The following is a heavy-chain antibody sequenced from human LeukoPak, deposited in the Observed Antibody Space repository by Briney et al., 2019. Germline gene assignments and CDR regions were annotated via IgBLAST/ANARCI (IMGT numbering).Heavy chain of an antibody. Sequence: PGGSLRLSCTASGFTFTSYGMNWVRPPPGKGLEWVSFIDTSGSYIYYGDSLKGRVTISRDNSNNTLYLQMNSLRAEDTGVYYCAKDREATASGTFDYWGQGTLVTVSS. CDR2: IDTSGSYI. CDR3: AKDREATASGTFDY. J-gene: IGHJ4*02. V-gene: IGHV3-21*03. CDR1: GFTFTSYG. D-gene: IGHD6-13*01.